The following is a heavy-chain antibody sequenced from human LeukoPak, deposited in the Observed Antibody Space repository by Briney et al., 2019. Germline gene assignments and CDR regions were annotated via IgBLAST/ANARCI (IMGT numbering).Heavy chain of an antibody. CDR3: AKDHQQWPPNGMDV. J-gene: IGHJ6*02. CDR2: ISYDGSNK. CDR1: GFTLSSYG. D-gene: IGHD6-19*01. Sequence: PGGSLRLSCAASGFTLSSYGMHWVRQAPGKGLEWVAVISYDGSNKYYADSVKGRFTISRDNSKNTLYLQMNSLRAEDTAVYYCAKDHQQWPPNGMDVWGQGTTVTVSS. V-gene: IGHV3-30*18.